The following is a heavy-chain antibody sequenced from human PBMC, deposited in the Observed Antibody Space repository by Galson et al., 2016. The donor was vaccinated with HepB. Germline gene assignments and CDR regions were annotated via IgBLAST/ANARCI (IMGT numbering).Heavy chain of an antibody. Sequence: SLRLSCAASGFSFSTYDMHWVRRVIGKGLEWVAGIGTAGDTYYPASLEGRFIVSRDSAKSSLVLQMNSLRVGDTAVYYCTRGAVFGGDTYYSMDVCGQGITVTVSS. CDR1: GFSFSTYD. V-gene: IGHV3-13*01. J-gene: IGHJ6*02. CDR3: TRGAVFGGDTYYSMDV. D-gene: IGHD3-16*01. CDR2: IGTAGDT.